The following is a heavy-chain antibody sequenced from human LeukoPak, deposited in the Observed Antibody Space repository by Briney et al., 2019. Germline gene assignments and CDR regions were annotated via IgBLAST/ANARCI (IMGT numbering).Heavy chain of an antibody. CDR1: GGTFNTFA. CDR2: IIPILRTA. Sequence: SVKVSCKASGGTFNTFAISWVRQAPGQGLEWMGGIIPILRTANYAQNFQGRVTITTDESTSTAYMELSGLKSEDTAVYYCARERFDAVVEWLHHWFDPWGQGALVIVSS. CDR3: ARERFDAVVEWLHHWFDP. D-gene: IGHD3-3*02. J-gene: IGHJ5*02. V-gene: IGHV1-69*05.